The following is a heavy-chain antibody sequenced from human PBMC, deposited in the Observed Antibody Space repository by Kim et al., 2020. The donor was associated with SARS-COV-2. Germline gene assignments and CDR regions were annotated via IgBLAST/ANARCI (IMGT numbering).Heavy chain of an antibody. CDR1: GFTFSSYG. CDR2: ISYDGSNK. Sequence: GGSLRLSCAASGFTFSSYGMHWVRQAPGKGLEWVAVISYDGSNKYYADSVKGRFTISRDNSKNTLYLQMNSLRAEDTAVYYCARETFDILTGYYTAFDIWGQGTMVTVSS. CDR3: ARETFDILTGYYTAFDI. D-gene: IGHD3-9*01. V-gene: IGHV3-33*05. J-gene: IGHJ3*02.